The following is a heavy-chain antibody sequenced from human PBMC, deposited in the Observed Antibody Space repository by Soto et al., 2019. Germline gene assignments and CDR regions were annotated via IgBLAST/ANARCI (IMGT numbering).Heavy chain of an antibody. D-gene: IGHD2-15*01. V-gene: IGHV1-46*01. J-gene: IGHJ1*01. CDR3: AREENCSDGVCYSEYFQR. Sequence: QVQLVQSGAEVKKPGASVKVSCKASGYIFTAYSMLWVRQAPGQGLEWMGVVNPSGGSTNYAQKFRGRITMTRDTSTSTVYMDLSSLTSEDTAVYYCAREENCSDGVCYSEYFQRWGQGTLVTVSS. CDR2: VNPSGGST. CDR1: GYIFTAYS.